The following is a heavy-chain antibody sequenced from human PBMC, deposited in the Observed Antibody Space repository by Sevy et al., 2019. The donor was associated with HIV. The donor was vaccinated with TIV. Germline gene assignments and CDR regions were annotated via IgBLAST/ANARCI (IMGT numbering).Heavy chain of an antibody. J-gene: IGHJ4*02. Sequence: GESLKISCKGSGYNFTPYWIGWVRQMPGKGLEWIGIIHPADSDTGYSPSFQGQVTISADTSINTVYLQWSSLKASDTAIYYCARQGDLDYFDYWGQGTLVTVSS. D-gene: IGHD3-10*01. CDR3: ARQGDLDYFDY. V-gene: IGHV5-51*01. CDR1: GYNFTPYW. CDR2: IHPADSDT.